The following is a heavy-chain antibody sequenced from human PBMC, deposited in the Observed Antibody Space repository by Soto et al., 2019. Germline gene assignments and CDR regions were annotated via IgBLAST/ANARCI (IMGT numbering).Heavy chain of an antibody. CDR2: IIPILGIA. D-gene: IGHD6-19*01. J-gene: IGHJ5*02. Sequence: SVKVSCKASGYTFTSYGISWVRQAPGQGLEWMGRIIPILGIANYAQKFQGRVTITADKSTSTAYMELSSLRSEDTAVYYCARVWMVHGFDPWGQGTLVTVS. CDR3: ARVWMVHGFDP. CDR1: GYTFTSYG. V-gene: IGHV1-69*04.